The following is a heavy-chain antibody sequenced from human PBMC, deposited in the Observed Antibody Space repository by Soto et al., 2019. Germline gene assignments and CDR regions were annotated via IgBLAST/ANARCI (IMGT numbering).Heavy chain of an antibody. V-gene: IGHV3-21*01. CDR1: GFTFSNYW. D-gene: IGHD2-15*01. J-gene: IGHJ6*02. Sequence: GGSLRLSCATSGFTFSNYWMSWVRQAPGKGLEWVSAIRGFSPYTFYADSVKGRFTISRDNAKNSLYLQMNSLRAEDTAVYYCARDRGYDAHDYYYNAMDVWGQGTMVTVSS. CDR3: ARDRGYDAHDYYYNAMDV. CDR2: IRGFSPYT.